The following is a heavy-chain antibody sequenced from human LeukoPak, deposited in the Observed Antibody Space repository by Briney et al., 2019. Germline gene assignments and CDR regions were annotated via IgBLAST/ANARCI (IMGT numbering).Heavy chain of an antibody. D-gene: IGHD4-11*01. Sequence: GGSLRLSCEVSGFTCSDYSMNWVRQAPGKGLEWVSYISSSGYTINYADSVKGRFTISRDNAKNSLYLQMNSLRAEDTAVYYCARGVPKTSYYYYHMDVWGKGTTVTVSS. CDR3: ARGVPKTSYYYYHMDV. CDR2: ISSSGYTI. CDR1: GFTCSDYS. J-gene: IGHJ6*04. V-gene: IGHV3-48*01.